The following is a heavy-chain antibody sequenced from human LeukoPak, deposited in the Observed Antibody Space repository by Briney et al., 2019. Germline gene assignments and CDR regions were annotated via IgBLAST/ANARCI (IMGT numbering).Heavy chain of an antibody. V-gene: IGHV1-69-2*01. CDR1: GYTFTDYY. Sequence: APVKVSCKVSGYTFTDYYMHWVQQAPGKGLEWMGLVDPEDGEAIYAEKFQGRVTITADTSTDTAYMELSSLRSEDTAVYYCATVPDSGSYSEGAYWGQGTLVTVSS. D-gene: IGHD1-26*01. CDR3: ATVPDSGSYSEGAY. CDR2: VDPEDGEA. J-gene: IGHJ4*02.